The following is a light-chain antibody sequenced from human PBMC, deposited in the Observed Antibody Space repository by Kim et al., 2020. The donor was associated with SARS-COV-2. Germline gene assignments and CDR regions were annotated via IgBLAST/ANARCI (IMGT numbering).Light chain of an antibody. CDR3: NSRDSSGNHLYV. V-gene: IGLV3-19*01. CDR1: SLRSYY. CDR2: GKN. Sequence: LGQSVRITCQGDSLRSYYASWYQQKPGQAPVLVIYGKNNRPSGIPDRFSGSSSGNTASLTITGAQAEDEADYYCNSRDSSGNHLYVFGTGTKVTVL. J-gene: IGLJ1*01.